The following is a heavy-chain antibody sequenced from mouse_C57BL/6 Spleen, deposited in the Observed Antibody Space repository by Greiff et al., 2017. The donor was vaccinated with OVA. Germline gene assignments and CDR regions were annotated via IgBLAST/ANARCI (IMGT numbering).Heavy chain of an antibody. CDR1: GYTFTSYW. J-gene: IGHJ3*01. CDR2: IDPSDSYT. CDR3: AVYGGAY. D-gene: IGHD1-1*01. Sequence: VQLQQSGAELVMPGASVKLSCKASGYTFTSYWMHWVKQRPGQGLEWIGEIDPSDSYTNYNQKFKGKSTLTVDKSSSTAYMQLSSLTSEDSAVYDCAVYGGAYWGQGTLVTVSA. V-gene: IGHV1-69*01.